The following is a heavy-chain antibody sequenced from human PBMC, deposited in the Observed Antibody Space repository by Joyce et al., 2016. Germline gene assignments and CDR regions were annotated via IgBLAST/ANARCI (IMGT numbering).Heavy chain of an antibody. D-gene: IGHD3-3*01. CDR1: GGSISSSSYY. V-gene: IGHV4-39*07. Sequence: QLQLQESGPGLVKPSETLSLTCSVSGGSISSSSYYWGWIRQPPGKGLAWIGSIYYSGSTYYNPSLKSRVTISVDTSKNQFSLKLSSVTAADTAVYYCARDGFLEWLGDDYWGQGTLVTVSS. CDR3: ARDGFLEWLGDDY. CDR2: IYYSGST. J-gene: IGHJ4*02.